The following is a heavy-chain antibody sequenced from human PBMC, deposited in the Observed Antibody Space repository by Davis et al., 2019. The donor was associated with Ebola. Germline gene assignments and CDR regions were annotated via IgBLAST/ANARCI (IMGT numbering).Heavy chain of an antibody. J-gene: IGHJ4*02. CDR3: ARRYGYYYDSSGYYTTYYFDY. D-gene: IGHD3-22*01. CDR2: IYYSGST. CDR1: GGSISSYY. Sequence: MPSETLSLTCTVSGGSISSYYWSWIRQPPGKGLEWIGYIYYSGSTNYNPSLKSRVTISVDTSKNQFSLKLSSVTAADTAVYYCARRYGYYYDSSGYYTTYYFDYWGQGTLVTVSS. V-gene: IGHV4-59*08.